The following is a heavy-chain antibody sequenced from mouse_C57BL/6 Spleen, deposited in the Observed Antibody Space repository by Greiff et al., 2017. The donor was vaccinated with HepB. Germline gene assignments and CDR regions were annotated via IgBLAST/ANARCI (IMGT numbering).Heavy chain of an antibody. CDR2: IDPSDSYT. J-gene: IGHJ1*03. Sequence: QVQLQQPGAELVMPGASVKLSCKASGYTFTSYWMHWVKQRPGQGLEWIGEIDPSDSYTNYTQKFKGKSPLTVDKASSTAYMQLSSLTSEDSAVYYCARKDYGSSYVLWYFDVWGTGTTVTVSS. V-gene: IGHV1-69*01. CDR3: ARKDYGSSYVLWYFDV. CDR1: GYTFTSYW. D-gene: IGHD1-1*01.